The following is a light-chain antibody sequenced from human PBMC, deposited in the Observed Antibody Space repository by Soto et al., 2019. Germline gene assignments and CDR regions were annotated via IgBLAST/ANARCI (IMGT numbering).Light chain of an antibody. CDR3: QSYDSSLSGVI. V-gene: IGLV1-40*01. Sequence: QSVLTQPPSVSGAPGQRVTISCAGTSSNIGANFDVHWYQQLPGTAPKLLVYATYNRPSGVPDRFSASKSGTSASLVITGLQAEDEADYYCQSYDSSLSGVIFGGGTKLTVL. CDR1: SSNIGANFD. J-gene: IGLJ2*01. CDR2: ATY.